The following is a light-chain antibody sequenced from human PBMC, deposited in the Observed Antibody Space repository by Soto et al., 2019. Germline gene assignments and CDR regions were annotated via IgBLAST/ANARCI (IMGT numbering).Light chain of an antibody. J-gene: IGKJ5*01. Sequence: EIVLTQSPATLSLSPGERATLSCRASQSVSSNLAWYQHKPGQAPRLLIYGTSSRATGIPDRFSGSGSGTDFTLTISRLEPEDFAVYYCQQYGSSITFGQGTRLEIK. CDR2: GTS. CDR3: QQYGSSIT. V-gene: IGKV3-20*01. CDR1: QSVSSN.